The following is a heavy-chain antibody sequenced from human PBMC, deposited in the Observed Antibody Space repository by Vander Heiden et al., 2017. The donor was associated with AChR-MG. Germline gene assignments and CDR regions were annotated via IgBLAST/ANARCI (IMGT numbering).Heavy chain of an antibody. Sequence: EVQLVASGGGLVKPGGSLRLSCAASGFPFSSYSMNWVRQAPGKGLEWVSSISSSSSYIYYADSVKGRFTISRDNAKNSLYLQMNSLRAEDTAVYYCAREVRSGSSPQSNYWGQGTLVTVAS. D-gene: IGHD1-26*01. CDR2: ISSSSSYI. CDR1: GFPFSSYS. V-gene: IGHV3-21*01. CDR3: AREVRSGSSPQSNY. J-gene: IGHJ4*02.